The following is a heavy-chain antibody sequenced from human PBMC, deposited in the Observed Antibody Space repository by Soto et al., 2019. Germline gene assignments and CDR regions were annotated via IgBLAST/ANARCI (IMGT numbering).Heavy chain of an antibody. V-gene: IGHV3-48*02. CDR2: ISYDSETT. CDR1: DYTFPTYS. Sequence: GGSLRLSCEASDYTFPTYSMNWVRQAPGQGLEWVAYISYDSETTSYADSVKGRFTISRDDAKNSLLLQMDNLRDEDSAVYFCARLYYDYVWGQGTTVTVSS. CDR3: ARLYYDYV. J-gene: IGHJ6*02. D-gene: IGHD3-3*01.